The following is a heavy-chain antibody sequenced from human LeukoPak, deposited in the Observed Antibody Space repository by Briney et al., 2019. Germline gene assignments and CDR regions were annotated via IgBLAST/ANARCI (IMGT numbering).Heavy chain of an antibody. D-gene: IGHD3-10*01. V-gene: IGHV4-4*07. Sequence: PSETLSLTCTISGDSISSYFWSWIRQPAGKRLEWIGRIYTSGSITYNPSLKSRVSMSVDTSKNQFSLKLRSVTAADTAVYYCARDSGTTGEVKFDPWGQGTLVTVSS. CDR3: ARDSGTTGEVKFDP. CDR1: GDSISSYF. CDR2: IYTSGSI. J-gene: IGHJ5*02.